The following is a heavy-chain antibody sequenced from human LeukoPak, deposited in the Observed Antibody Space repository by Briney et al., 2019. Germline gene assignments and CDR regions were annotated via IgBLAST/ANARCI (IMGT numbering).Heavy chain of an antibody. D-gene: IGHD3-16*01. CDR2: IQSDGSYK. J-gene: IGHJ4*02. Sequence: GGSLRLSCVASGLTFTGSGVHWLRQAPGKGLEWVAFIQSDGSYKDYVESVKGRFTSSRDDSKSTVYLQMNGLRPEDTAVYYCARNMMGTDYWGQGTHVTVSS. CDR1: GLTFTGSG. V-gene: IGHV3-30*02. CDR3: ARNMMGTDY.